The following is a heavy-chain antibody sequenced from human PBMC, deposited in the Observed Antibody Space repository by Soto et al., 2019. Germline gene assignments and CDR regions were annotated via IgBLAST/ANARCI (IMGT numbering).Heavy chain of an antibody. V-gene: IGHV1-8*01. CDR1: GYTFTSYD. CDR3: AGAARYCTNGVCYNYYYYGMDV. D-gene: IGHD2-8*01. CDR2: MNPNSGNT. J-gene: IGHJ6*02. Sequence: QVQLVQSGAEVKKPGASVKVSCKASGYTFTSYDINWVRQATGQGLEWMGWMNPNSGNTGYAQKFQGRVTMTRNTSNGKGYMELSSLRSEDTAVYYCAGAARYCTNGVCYNYYYYGMDVWGQGTTVTVSS.